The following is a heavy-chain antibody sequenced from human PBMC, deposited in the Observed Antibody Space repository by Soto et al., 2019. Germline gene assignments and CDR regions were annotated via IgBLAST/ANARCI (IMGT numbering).Heavy chain of an antibody. D-gene: IGHD3-22*01. J-gene: IGHJ6*02. V-gene: IGHV1-58*01. CDR2: IVVGSGNT. CDR1: GFTFTSSA. CDR3: AAPNTYYYDSSGYYAPSMDV. Sequence: SVKVSCKASGFTFTSSAVQWVRQARGQRLEWIGWIVVGSGNTNYAQKFQERVTITRDMSTSTAYMELSSLRSEDTAVYYCAAPNTYYYDSSGYYAPSMDVWGQGTTVTVS.